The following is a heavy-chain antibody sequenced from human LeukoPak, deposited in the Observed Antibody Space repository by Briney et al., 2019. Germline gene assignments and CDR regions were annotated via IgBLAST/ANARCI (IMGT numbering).Heavy chain of an antibody. CDR1: GFTFSGSA. Sequence: PGGSLRLSCAASGFTFSGSAMHWVRQASGKGLEWVGRIRSKANSYATAYAASVKGRFTISRDDSKNTAYLQVNSLKTEDTAVYYCTRLGIPYCSGGSCYFYWGQGTLVTVSS. J-gene: IGHJ4*02. V-gene: IGHV3-73*01. CDR3: TRLGIPYCSGGSCYFY. CDR2: IRSKANSYAT. D-gene: IGHD2-15*01.